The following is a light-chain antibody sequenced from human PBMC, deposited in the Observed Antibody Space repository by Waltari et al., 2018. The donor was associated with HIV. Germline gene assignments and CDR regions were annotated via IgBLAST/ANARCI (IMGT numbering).Light chain of an antibody. J-gene: IGKJ2*01. CDR2: WAS. CDR1: QSVLYRFNNRNY. Sequence: IVMTQSPDSLSLSLRDRAPIPFNSSQSVLYRFNNRNYLAWYQQKPGQPPKLLIDWASTREAGVPDRFSGSGSGTDFSLTISSLQAEDVAVYYCQQYYSTPPYTFGQGTKLEMK. CDR3: QQYYSTPPYT. V-gene: IGKV4-1*01.